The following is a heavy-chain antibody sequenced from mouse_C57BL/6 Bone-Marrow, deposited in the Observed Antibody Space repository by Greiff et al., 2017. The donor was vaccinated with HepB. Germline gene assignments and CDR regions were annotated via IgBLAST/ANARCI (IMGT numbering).Heavy chain of an antibody. Sequence: EVKLMESGEGLVKPGGSLKLSCAASGFTFSSYAMSWVRQTPEKRLEWVAYISSGGDYIYYADTVKGRFTISRDNARNTLYLQRSSLKYEDTAMYYCTIYYGSSDWYFDVWGTGTTVTVSS. CDR3: TIYYGSSDWYFDV. CDR1: GFTFSSYA. CDR2: ISSGGDYI. D-gene: IGHD1-1*01. V-gene: IGHV5-9-1*02. J-gene: IGHJ1*03.